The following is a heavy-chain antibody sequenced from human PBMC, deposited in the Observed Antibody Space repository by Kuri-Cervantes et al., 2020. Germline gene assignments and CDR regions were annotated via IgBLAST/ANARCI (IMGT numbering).Heavy chain of an antibody. CDR1: GYTFTSYD. J-gene: IGHJ4*02. CDR2: MNPNSGNT. Sequence: ASVKVSCKASGYTFTSYDINWVRQATGQGLEWMGWMNPNSGNTGYAQKFQGRVTMTRNTSISTAYMELSSLRSEDTAVYYCARGRNLWGIAAADSEHFDYWGQGTLVTVSS. CDR3: ARGRNLWGIAAADSEHFDY. V-gene: IGHV1-8*01. D-gene: IGHD6-13*01.